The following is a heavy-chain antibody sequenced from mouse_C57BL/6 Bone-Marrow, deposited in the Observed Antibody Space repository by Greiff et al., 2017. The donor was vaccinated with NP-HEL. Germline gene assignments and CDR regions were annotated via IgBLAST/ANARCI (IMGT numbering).Heavy chain of an antibody. Sequence: VQLQQSGPELVKPGASVKLSCKASGYTFTSYDINWVKQRPGQGLEWIGWIYPGDGSIKYNEKFKGKATLTVDTSSSTAYMELHSLTSEDSAVYFCARGYDGYYSFAYWGQGTLVTVSA. V-gene: IGHV1-85*01. J-gene: IGHJ3*01. CDR2: IYPGDGSI. CDR1: GYTFTSYD. CDR3: ARGYDGYYSFAY. D-gene: IGHD2-3*01.